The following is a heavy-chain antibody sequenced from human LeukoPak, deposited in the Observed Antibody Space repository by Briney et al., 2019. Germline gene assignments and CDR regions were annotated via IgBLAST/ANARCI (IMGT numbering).Heavy chain of an antibody. Sequence: SETLSLTCTVSGGSISSYYWSWIRQPPGKGLEWIGYIYYSGSTNYNPSLKSRVTISVDTSKNQFSLKLSSATAADTAVYYCARDGDSPLGYFDYWGQGTLVTVSS. V-gene: IGHV4-59*12. D-gene: IGHD2-21*01. J-gene: IGHJ4*02. CDR3: ARDGDSPLGYFDY. CDR1: GGSISSYY. CDR2: IYYSGST.